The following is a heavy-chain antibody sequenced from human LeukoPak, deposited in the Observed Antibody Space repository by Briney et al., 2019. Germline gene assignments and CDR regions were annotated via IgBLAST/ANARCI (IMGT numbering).Heavy chain of an antibody. D-gene: IGHD3-3*01. V-gene: IGHV4-59*01. CDR2: IYYSGST. CDR3: ARGYDFWSGYTYNWFDP. Sequence: SETLSLTCTVSGGSISSYYWSWIRQPPGKGLEGIGYIYYSGSTNYNPSLKSRVTISVDTSKNQFSLKLSSVTAADTAVYYCARGYDFWSGYTYNWFDPWGQGTLVTVSS. CDR1: GGSISSYY. J-gene: IGHJ5*02.